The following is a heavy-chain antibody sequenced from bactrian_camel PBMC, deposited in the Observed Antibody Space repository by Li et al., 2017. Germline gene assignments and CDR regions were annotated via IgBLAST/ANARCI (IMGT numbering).Heavy chain of an antibody. CDR3: AAS. V-gene: IGHV3S55*01. CDR2: IYTDGST. D-gene: IGHD1*01. CDR1: GYTFRYNY. Sequence: HVQLVESGGGSVQAGGSLRLSCAGYTFRYNYMAWFRQTPGNEREGVASIYTDGSTYYAASVKGRFTISQDNARNTLHLEMHSLKPEDTAMYHCAASGGRGPRSPSP. J-gene: IGHJ4*01.